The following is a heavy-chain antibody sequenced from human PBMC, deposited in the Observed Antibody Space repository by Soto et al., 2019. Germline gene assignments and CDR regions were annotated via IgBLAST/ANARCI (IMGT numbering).Heavy chain of an antibody. J-gene: IGHJ5*02. CDR1: GFTFSTYG. CDR3: ARGSVMWIQLHNWFDP. V-gene: IGHV3-30*03. CDR2: ISYGGSNK. Sequence: GGSLRLSCAASGFTFSTYGMHWVRQAPGKGLEWVAVISYGGSNKYYADSVKGRFTISRDNSKNTLYLQMNSLRSEDTAVYYCARGSVMWIQLHNWFDPWGQGTLVTVSS. D-gene: IGHD5-18*01.